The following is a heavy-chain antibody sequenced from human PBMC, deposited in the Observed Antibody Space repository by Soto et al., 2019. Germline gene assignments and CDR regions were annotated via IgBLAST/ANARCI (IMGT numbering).Heavy chain of an antibody. CDR3: ARVLRFLEWLMPAYYGMDV. D-gene: IGHD3-3*01. J-gene: IGHJ6*02. CDR2: IYPGDSDT. V-gene: IGHV5-51*01. CDR1: GYSFANYW. Sequence: PGESLKISCQGSGYSFANYWIAWVRQMPGKGLEWVGVIYPGDSDTRYSPSFRGQVTISADKSISHVYLQWSSLKASDTAMYYCARVLRFLEWLMPAYYGMDVWGQGTTVTVSS.